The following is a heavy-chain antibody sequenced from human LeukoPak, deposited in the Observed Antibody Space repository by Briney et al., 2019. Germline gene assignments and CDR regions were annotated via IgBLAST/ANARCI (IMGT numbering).Heavy chain of an antibody. V-gene: IGHV3-53*01. D-gene: IGHD1-14*01. CDR2: IYSGGST. Sequence: PGGSLRLSCAASEFTVSSNYMSWVRQAPGKGLEWVSVIYSGGSTYYADSVKGRFTISRDDSENTLYLQMNSLRAEDTAVYYCAKATGYLLWGQGTLVTVSS. CDR1: EFTVSSNY. CDR3: AKATGYLL. J-gene: IGHJ4*02.